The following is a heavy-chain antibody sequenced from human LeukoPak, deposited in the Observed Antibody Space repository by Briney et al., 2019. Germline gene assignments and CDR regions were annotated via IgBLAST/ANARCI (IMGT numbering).Heavy chain of an antibody. CDR3: AKDPPLAARPIDY. V-gene: IGHV3-23*01. CDR2: ISGSGAST. D-gene: IGHD6-6*01. CDR1: GFTFSDYY. Sequence: PGGSLRLSCAASGFTFSDYYMTWVRQAPGKGLEWVSAISGSGASTYYADSVKGRFTISRDNSKNTLYLQMNSLRAEDTAVYYCAKDPPLAARPIDYWGQGTLVTVSS. J-gene: IGHJ4*02.